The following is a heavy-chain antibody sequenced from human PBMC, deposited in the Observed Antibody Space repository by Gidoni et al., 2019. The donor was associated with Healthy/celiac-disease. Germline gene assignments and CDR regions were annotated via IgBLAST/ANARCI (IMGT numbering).Heavy chain of an antibody. J-gene: IGHJ6*02. CDR1: GFTFSSYA. CDR2: ISGSGGST. Sequence: EVQLVESGGGLVQPGGSLRLSCAASGFTFSSYAMSWVRQAPGKGLEWVSAISGSGGSTYYADSVKGRFTISRDNSKNTLYLQMNSLRAEDTAVYYCAKDTVHSALGEKDYYYYGMDVWGQGTTVTVSS. V-gene: IGHV3-23*04. CDR3: AKDTVHSALGEKDYYYYGMDV. D-gene: IGHD3-16*01.